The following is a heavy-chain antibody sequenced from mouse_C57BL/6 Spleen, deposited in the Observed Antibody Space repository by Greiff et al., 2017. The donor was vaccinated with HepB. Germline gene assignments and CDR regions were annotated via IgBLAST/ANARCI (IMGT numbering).Heavy chain of an antibody. CDR1: GFSFNTYA. V-gene: IGHV10-1*01. CDR3: VRHGDDYGGFDY. Sequence: EVKVIESGGGLVQPKGSLKLSCAASGFSFNTYAMNWVRQAPGKGLEWVARIRSKSNNYATYYADSVKDRFTISRDDSESMLYLQMNNLKTEDTAMNYCVRHGDDYGGFDYWGQGTTLTVSS. D-gene: IGHD2-4*01. J-gene: IGHJ2*01. CDR2: IRSKSNNYAT.